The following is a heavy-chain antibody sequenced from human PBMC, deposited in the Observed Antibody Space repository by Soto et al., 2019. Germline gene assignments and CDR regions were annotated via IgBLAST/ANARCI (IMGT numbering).Heavy chain of an antibody. J-gene: IGHJ4*02. Sequence: SVKVSCKVSGYTLTELSMHWVRQAPGKGLEWMGGFDPEDGETIYAQKFQGRVTMTEDTSTDTAYMELSSLRSEDTAVYYCASGIQLWLRRINNGYSGWGQGTLVTVSS. D-gene: IGHD5-18*01. CDR2: FDPEDGET. CDR3: ASGIQLWLRRINNGYSG. V-gene: IGHV1-24*01. CDR1: GYTLTELS.